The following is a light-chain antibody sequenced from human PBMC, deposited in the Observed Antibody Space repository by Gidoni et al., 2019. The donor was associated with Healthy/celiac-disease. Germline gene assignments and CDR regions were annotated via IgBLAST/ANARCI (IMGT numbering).Light chain of an antibody. CDR1: QSVSSSY. CDR3: QQYGSSLFT. CDR2: GAS. Sequence: LSCRASQSVSSSYLAWYQQKPGQAPRLLIYGASSRATGIPDRFSGSGSGTDFTLTISRLEPEDFAVYYCQQYGSSLFTFGPGTKVDIK. V-gene: IGKV3-20*01. J-gene: IGKJ3*01.